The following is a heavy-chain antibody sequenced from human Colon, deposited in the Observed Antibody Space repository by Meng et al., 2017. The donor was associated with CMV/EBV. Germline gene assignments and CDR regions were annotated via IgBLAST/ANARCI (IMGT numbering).Heavy chain of an antibody. Sequence: ASVQVSCKASGYTFTDHYIQRVRQAPGQGLEWLGWINPNSGGTTSEPNFHGRVTLTRDTSISTVYMEVTGLTSDDTAMYYCARVDSDSSGYYGPDFWGQGTMVTVSS. CDR1: GYTFTDHY. D-gene: IGHD3-22*01. J-gene: IGHJ3*01. CDR2: INPNSGGT. V-gene: IGHV1-2*02. CDR3: ARVDSDSSGYYGPDF.